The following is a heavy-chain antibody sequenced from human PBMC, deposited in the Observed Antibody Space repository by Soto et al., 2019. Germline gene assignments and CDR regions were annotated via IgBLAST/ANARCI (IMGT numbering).Heavy chain of an antibody. CDR3: AREDESSGRAGTCHH. V-gene: IGHV3-30*04. CDR1: GFSLSSYV. Sequence: QVHLVESGGGVVQPGRSLRLSCTASGFSLSSYVMHWVRQGPGEGLEWVAAISMDGSSTYYSDSVKGRFTISRDISKNTLYLQMDSLTVEDTTVYYCAREDESSGRAGTCHHWGQGTLVTVSS. D-gene: IGHD3-22*01. CDR2: ISMDGSST. J-gene: IGHJ1*01.